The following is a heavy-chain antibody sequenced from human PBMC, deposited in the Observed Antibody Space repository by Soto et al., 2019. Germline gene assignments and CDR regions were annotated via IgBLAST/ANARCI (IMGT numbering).Heavy chain of an antibody. CDR1: GFSLSASEVG. Sequence: QITLKESGPTLVKPTQTLTLTCTFSGFSLSASEVGVGWIRQPPGKALEWLALIYGDDEKLYSPSLKSRRTITKDTAKNQVVLTMTKMDPVDTATYYCAQSKWELLRAFEVWGQGTKVTVSS. CDR2: IYGDDEK. CDR3: AQSKWELLRAFEV. V-gene: IGHV2-5*02. J-gene: IGHJ3*01. D-gene: IGHD1-26*01.